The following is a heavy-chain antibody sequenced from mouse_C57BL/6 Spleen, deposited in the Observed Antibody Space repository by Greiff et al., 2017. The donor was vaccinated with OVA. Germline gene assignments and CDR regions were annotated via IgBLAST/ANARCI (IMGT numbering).Heavy chain of an antibody. CDR1: GFTFSSYA. CDR3: ARDKDYDGYYHYYFDY. Sequence: EVQVVESGGGLVKPGGSLKLSCAASGFTFSSYAMSWVRQTPEKRLEWVATISDGGSYTYYPDNVKGRFTISRDNAKNNLYLQMSHLKSEDTAMYYCARDKDYDGYYHYYFDYWGKGTTLTVSS. D-gene: IGHD2-3*01. V-gene: IGHV5-4*01. J-gene: IGHJ2*01. CDR2: ISDGGSYT.